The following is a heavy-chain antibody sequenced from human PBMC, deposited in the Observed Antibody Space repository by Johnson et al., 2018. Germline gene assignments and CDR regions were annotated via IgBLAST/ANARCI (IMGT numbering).Heavy chain of an antibody. V-gene: IGHV3-74*03. CDR3: ARDNGYATPFDI. J-gene: IGHJ3*02. CDR1: GFPFSNYW. Sequence: QPGGSLRLSCTASGFPFSNYWIHWVRQAPGKGLVWVSRITADGSSTKYADSMYGRFTISRDNAKTTLYLQMKSPRAEDTAMYYCARDNGYATPFDIWGQGTMVTVS. CDR2: ITADGSST. D-gene: IGHD2-15*01.